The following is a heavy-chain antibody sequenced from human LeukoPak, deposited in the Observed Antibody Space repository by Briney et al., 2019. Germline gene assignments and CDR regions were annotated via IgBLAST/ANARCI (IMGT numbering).Heavy chain of an antibody. CDR3: ARDPRVGYSSGWYGYFQH. J-gene: IGHJ1*01. CDR2: INAGNGNT. D-gene: IGHD6-19*01. CDR1: GGTFSSYA. Sequence: GASVKVSCKASGGTFSSYAISWVRQAPGQRLEWMGWINAGNGNTKYSQKFQGRVTITRDTSASTAYMELSSLRSEDTAVYYCARDPRVGYSSGWYGYFQHWGQGTLVTVSS. V-gene: IGHV1-3*01.